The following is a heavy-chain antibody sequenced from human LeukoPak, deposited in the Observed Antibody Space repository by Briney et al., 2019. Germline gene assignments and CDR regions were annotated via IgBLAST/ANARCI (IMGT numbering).Heavy chain of an antibody. V-gene: IGHV1-24*01. D-gene: IGHD3-10*01. CDR3: ATAPPRYYYGSGSYYIGPFDY. CDR1: GYTLTELS. Sequence: ASVKVSCKVSGYTLTELSMHWVRQAPGKGLEWMGGFDPEDGETIYAQKFQGRVTMTEDTSTDTAYMELSSPRSEDTAVYYCATAPPRYYYGSGSYYIGPFDYWGQGTLVTVSS. J-gene: IGHJ4*02. CDR2: FDPEDGET.